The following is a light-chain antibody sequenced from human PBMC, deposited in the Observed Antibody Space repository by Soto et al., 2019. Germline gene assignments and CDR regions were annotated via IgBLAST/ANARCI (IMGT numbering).Light chain of an antibody. Sequence: EIVLTQSPGTLSLSPGERATLSCRASQSVTSGYLAWYQQRPGQAPRLLIHATSTRATGIPDRFSGTGSGTDFSLTIHGLEPEDFAVYYCQQYVSSLTFGGGTKVEI. CDR2: ATS. J-gene: IGKJ4*01. CDR3: QQYVSSLT. CDR1: QSVTSGY. V-gene: IGKV3-20*01.